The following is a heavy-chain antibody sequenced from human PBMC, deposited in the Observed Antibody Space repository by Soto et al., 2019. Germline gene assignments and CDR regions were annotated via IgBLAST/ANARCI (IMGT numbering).Heavy chain of an antibody. CDR1: GYSFTSYW. Sequence: PRGSLKISCKGSGYSFTSYWIGWVRQMPGKGLECMGIIYPGDSDTRYSPSFQGQVTISADKSISTAYLQWSSLKASDTAMYYCAGGGVRGVITRTRDYYGMDVWGQGTTVTVSS. J-gene: IGHJ6*02. CDR2: IYPGDSDT. V-gene: IGHV5-51*01. D-gene: IGHD3-10*01. CDR3: AGGGVRGVITRTRDYYGMDV.